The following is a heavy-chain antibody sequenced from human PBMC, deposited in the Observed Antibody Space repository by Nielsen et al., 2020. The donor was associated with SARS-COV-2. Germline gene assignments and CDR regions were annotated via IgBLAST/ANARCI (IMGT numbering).Heavy chain of an antibody. CDR2: LSGSGSNT. Sequence: GESLKISCAASGFTFSNYAMAWVRQAPGKGLQWVSFLSGSGSNTYYADSVKGRFTISRDTSKNTLFLQMNSLKAEDTAIYYCTRADRGYGLDVWGQGTTVTVSS. D-gene: IGHD3-10*01. V-gene: IGHV3-23*01. J-gene: IGHJ6*02. CDR1: GFTFSNYA. CDR3: TRADRGYGLDV.